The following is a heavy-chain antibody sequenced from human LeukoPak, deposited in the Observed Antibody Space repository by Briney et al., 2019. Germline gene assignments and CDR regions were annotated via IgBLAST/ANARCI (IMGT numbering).Heavy chain of an antibody. J-gene: IGHJ5*02. CDR3: ASDGTGAGYYYDSSGYSS. D-gene: IGHD3-22*01. CDR2: INHSGST. V-gene: IGHV4-34*01. Sequence: PSETLSLTCAVYGGSFSGYYWSWIRQPPGKGLEWIGEINHSGSTNYNPSLKSRVTISVATSKNQFSLKLSSVTAADTAVYYCASDGTGAGYYYDSSGYSSWGQGTLVTVSS. CDR1: GGSFSGYY.